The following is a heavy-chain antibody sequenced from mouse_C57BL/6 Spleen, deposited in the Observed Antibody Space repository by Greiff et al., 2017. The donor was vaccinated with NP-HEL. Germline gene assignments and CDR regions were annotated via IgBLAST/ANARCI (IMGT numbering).Heavy chain of an antibody. CDR2: ISSGGDYI. V-gene: IGHV5-9-1*02. J-gene: IGHJ2*01. CDR1: GFTFSSYA. D-gene: IGHD2-4*01. CDR3: TRVDDYGVYYFDY. Sequence: EVKLVESGEGLVKPGGSLKLSCAASGFTFSSYAMSWVRQTPEKRLEWVAYISSGGDYIYYADTVKGRFTISRDNARNTLYLQMSSLKSEDTAMYYCTRVDDYGVYYFDYWGQGTTLTVSS.